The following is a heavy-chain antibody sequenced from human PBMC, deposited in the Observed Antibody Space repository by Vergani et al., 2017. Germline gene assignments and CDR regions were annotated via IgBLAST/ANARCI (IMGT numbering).Heavy chain of an antibody. CDR1: GFTFSSYG. Sequence: QVQLVESGGGVVQPGRSLRLSCAASGFTFSSYGMHWVRQAPGKGLEWVAVIWYDGSNKYYADSVKGRFTISRDNSKNTLYLQMNSLRAEDTAVYYCARVLGDTAMPDGYYYGMDVWGHGTTVTVSS. CDR3: ARVLGDTAMPDGYYYGMDV. J-gene: IGHJ6*02. CDR2: IWYDGSNK. D-gene: IGHD5-18*01. V-gene: IGHV3-33*01.